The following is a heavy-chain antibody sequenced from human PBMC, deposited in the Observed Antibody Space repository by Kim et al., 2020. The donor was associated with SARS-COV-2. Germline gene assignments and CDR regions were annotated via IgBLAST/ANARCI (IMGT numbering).Heavy chain of an antibody. Sequence: GGSLRLSCAASGFTFSSYSMNWVRQAPGKGLEWVSSISSSSSYIYYADSVKGRFTISRDNAKNSLYLQMNSLRAEDTAVYYCARDASIRAMGNYGMDVWGQGTTVTVSS. V-gene: IGHV3-21*01. CDR1: GFTFSSYS. CDR3: ARDASIRAMGNYGMDV. J-gene: IGHJ6*02. CDR2: ISSSSSYI. D-gene: IGHD5-18*01.